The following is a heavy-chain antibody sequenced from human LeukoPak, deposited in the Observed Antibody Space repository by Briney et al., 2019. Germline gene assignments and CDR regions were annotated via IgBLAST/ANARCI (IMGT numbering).Heavy chain of an antibody. CDR3: ARDIGAVAGLTS. J-gene: IGHJ3*01. CDR1: GGSISSSSYY. V-gene: IGHV4-39*07. Sequence: SETLSLTRTVSGGSISSSSYYWGWIRQPPGKGLEWIGSIYYSGSTYYNPSLKSRVTISVDTSKNQFSLKLSSVTAADTAVYYCARDIGAVAGLTSWGQGTMVTVSS. D-gene: IGHD6-19*01. CDR2: IYYSGST.